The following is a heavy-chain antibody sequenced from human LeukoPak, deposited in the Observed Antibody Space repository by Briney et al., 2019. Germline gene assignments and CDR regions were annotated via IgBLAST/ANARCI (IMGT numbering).Heavy chain of an antibody. D-gene: IGHD4-17*01. CDR1: GGSISSYY. CDR3: ARYGDTRFDP. CDR2: ISYSGRT. J-gene: IGHJ5*02. Sequence: SETLSLTCTVSGGSISSYYWSWIRQPPGKGLECIGYISYSGRTNYNPSLKSRVTISVDTSKNQFSLKLSSVTAADTAVYYCARYGDTRFDPWGQGTLVTVSS. V-gene: IGHV4-59*01.